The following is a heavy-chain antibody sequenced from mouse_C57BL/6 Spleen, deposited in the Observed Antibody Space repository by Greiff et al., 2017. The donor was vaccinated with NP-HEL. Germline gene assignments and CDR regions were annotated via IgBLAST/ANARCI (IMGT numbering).Heavy chain of an antibody. J-gene: IGHJ1*03. D-gene: IGHD2-12*01. V-gene: IGHV6-3*01. CDR2: IRLKSDNYAT. Sequence: EVMLVESGGGLVQPGGSMKLSCVASGFTFSNYWMNWVRQSPEKGLEWVAQIRLKSDNYATHYAESVKGRFTISRDDSKSSVYLQMNNLRAEDTGIYYCTGGDHDPYWYFDVWGTGTTVTVSS. CDR3: TGGDHDPYWYFDV. CDR1: GFTFSNYW.